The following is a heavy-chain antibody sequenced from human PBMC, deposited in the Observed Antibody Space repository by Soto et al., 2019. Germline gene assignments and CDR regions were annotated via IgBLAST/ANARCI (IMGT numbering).Heavy chain of an antibody. J-gene: IGHJ4*02. D-gene: IGHD4-4*01. CDR1: GDSVTSSGYY. CDR3: ARRTNAYSNYFDY. Sequence: QLQVQELGPGLVKPSETLSLICSVSGDSVTSSGYYWGWIRQPPGKGLEWIANIYYSGITYYNPSLGSRVTISVDTSKNQVSLKLSSVTAADTALYYCARRTNAYSNYFDYWGQGALVTVSS. CDR2: IYYSGIT. V-gene: IGHV4-39*01.